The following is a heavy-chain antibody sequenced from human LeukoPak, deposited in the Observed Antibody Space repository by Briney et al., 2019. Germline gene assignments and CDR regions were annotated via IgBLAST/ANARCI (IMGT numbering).Heavy chain of an antibody. CDR2: ISSSSSYT. J-gene: IGHJ4*02. V-gene: IGHV3-11*03. D-gene: IGHD2-2*01. CDR3: ARSSYYFDY. CDR1: GFTVSSNY. Sequence: PGGSLRLSCAASGFTVSSNYMSWIRQAPGKGLEWVSYISSSSSYTNYADSVKGRFTISRDNAKNSLYLQMNSLRAEDTAVYYCARSSYYFDYWGQGTLVTVSS.